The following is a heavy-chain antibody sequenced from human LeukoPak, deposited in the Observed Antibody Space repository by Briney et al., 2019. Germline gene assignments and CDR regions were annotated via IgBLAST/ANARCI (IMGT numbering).Heavy chain of an antibody. CDR3: ARDATPSGPYGTYFDY. CDR1: GFTFSSSS. J-gene: IGHJ4*02. CDR2: ISSSSSPI. D-gene: IGHD2-2*02. V-gene: IGHV3-48*01. Sequence: PGGSLRLSCAASGFTFSSSSMNWVRQAPGKGLEWVSYISSSSSPIYYADSVKGRFTISGDSAKTSLYLQMNSLRAEDTAVYYCARDATPSGPYGTYFDYWGQGTLVTVSS.